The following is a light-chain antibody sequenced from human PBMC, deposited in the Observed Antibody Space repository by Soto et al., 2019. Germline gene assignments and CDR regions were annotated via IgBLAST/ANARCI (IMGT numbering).Light chain of an antibody. J-gene: IGKJ1*01. Sequence: EIVIPQSPATLSVSPGERATLSCRASQSVSSNLARYQPKPGQAPRLLIYGASTRATGIPARFSGSGSGTEFTLTISSLQSEDFAVYCCQQYNNWPPRRFGQGTKVDIK. CDR2: GAS. V-gene: IGKV3-15*01. CDR3: QQYNNWPPRR. CDR1: QSVSSN.